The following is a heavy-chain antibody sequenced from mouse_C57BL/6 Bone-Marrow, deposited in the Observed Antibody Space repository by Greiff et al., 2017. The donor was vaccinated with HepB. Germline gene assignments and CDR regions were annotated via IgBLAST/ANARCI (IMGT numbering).Heavy chain of an antibody. D-gene: IGHD2-1*01. CDR2: IDPSDSYT. CDR3: ARYYGNYRFAY. V-gene: IGHV1-50*01. J-gene: IGHJ3*01. Sequence: QVQLQQPGAELVKPGASVKLSCKASGYTFTSYWMQWVKQRPGQGLEWIGEIDPSDSYTNYNQKFKGKATLTVDTSSSTAYMQLSSLTSEDSAVYYCARYYGNYRFAYWGQGTLVTVSA. CDR1: GYTFTSYW.